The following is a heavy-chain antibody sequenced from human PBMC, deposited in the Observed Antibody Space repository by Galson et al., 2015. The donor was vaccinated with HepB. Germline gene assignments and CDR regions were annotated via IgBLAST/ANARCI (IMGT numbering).Heavy chain of an antibody. CDR2: IWYDGSYK. Sequence: SLRLSCAGSGFRFHSYGIHWVRQSPGKGLEWVAVIWYDGSYKFYGDSVKGRFTISRDNSQNTLLLEMHSLRVEDTAVYYCVRDQWQINAFDLWGQG. J-gene: IGHJ3*01. CDR1: GFRFHSYG. V-gene: IGHV3-33*08. CDR3: VRDQWQINAFDL. D-gene: IGHD6-19*01.